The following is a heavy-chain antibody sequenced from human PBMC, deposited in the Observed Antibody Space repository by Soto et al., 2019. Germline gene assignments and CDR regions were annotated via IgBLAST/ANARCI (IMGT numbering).Heavy chain of an antibody. CDR2: ISYDGSNK. CDR3: ARPYSSGWYELFIXY. V-gene: IGHV3-30-3*01. Sequence: GGSLRLSCAASGFTFSSYAMHWVRQAPGKGLEWVAVISYDGSNKYYADSVKGRFTISRDNSKNTLYLQMNSLRAEDTAVYYCARPYSSGWYELFIXYWGQGTLVXAPQ. D-gene: IGHD6-19*01. J-gene: IGHJ4*02. CDR1: GFTFSSYA.